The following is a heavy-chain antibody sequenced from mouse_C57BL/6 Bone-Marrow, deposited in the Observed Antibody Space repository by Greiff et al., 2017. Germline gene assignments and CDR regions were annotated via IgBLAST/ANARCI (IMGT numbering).Heavy chain of an antibody. Sequence: VQLKESGPELVKPGASVKISCKASGYSFTDYNMNWVKQSNGKSLEWIGVINPNYGTTSYNQKFKGKATLTVDQSSSTAYMQLNSLTSEDSSVYYCARGYDYDYAIDYWGQGTSVTVSS. J-gene: IGHJ4*01. D-gene: IGHD2-4*01. V-gene: IGHV1-39*01. CDR2: INPNYGTT. CDR1: GYSFTDYN. CDR3: ARGYDYDYAIDY.